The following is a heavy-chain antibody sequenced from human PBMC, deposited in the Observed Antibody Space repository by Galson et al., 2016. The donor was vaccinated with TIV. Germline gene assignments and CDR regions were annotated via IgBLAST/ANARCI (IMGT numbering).Heavy chain of an antibody. CDR2: MNPNSGHT. CDR1: GYTFTSYD. D-gene: IGHD4-17*01. Sequence: SVKVSCKASGYTFTSYDINWVRQATGQGLEWMGWMNPNSGHTGYAQKFRGRVTMTRNTSVRTAYMELSSLRSEDTAVYYCARSGDYADYWGQGTLVTVSS. J-gene: IGHJ4*02. CDR3: ARSGDYADY. V-gene: IGHV1-8*02.